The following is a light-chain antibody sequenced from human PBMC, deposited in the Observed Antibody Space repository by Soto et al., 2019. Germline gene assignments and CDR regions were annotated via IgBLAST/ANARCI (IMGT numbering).Light chain of an antibody. V-gene: IGKV3-11*01. CDR1: QSVSSY. Sequence: EIVLTQSPATLSLSPGESATLSCRASQSVSSYLAWYQQKPGQAPRILIYDASNRATGIPARFSGSGSGTDFTLTISSLEPEDFAVYYCQQRSNWPLTFGPGTKVDIK. J-gene: IGKJ3*01. CDR3: QQRSNWPLT. CDR2: DAS.